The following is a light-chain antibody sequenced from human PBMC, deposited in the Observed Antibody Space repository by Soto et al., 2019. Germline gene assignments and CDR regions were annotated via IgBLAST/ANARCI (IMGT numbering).Light chain of an antibody. V-gene: IGLV2-14*03. CDR3: SSYTTTSTWV. Sequence: QSVLTQPASVSGSPGQSITISCTGTSSDVGGYNYVSWYQKHPGKAPKLMISGVTNRPAGVSNRFSGSKSGNTASLTITGLQADDEADYYCSSYTTTSTWVFGGGTKLTVL. J-gene: IGLJ3*02. CDR1: SSDVGGYNY. CDR2: GVT.